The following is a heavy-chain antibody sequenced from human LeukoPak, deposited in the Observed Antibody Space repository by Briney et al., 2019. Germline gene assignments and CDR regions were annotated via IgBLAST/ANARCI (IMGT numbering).Heavy chain of an antibody. V-gene: IGHV3-48*02. CDR3: ARNPAGIGDY. CDR2: ISSGSTII. Sequence: GGSLRLSCAASGFTFSTYNMNWVRQAPGKGLEWVSLISSGSTIIYYADSVKGRFTVCRDNAENSLYLQMNSLRDEDTAVYYCARNPAGIGDYWGQGNLVTVSS. J-gene: IGHJ4*02. CDR1: GFTFSTYN. D-gene: IGHD1-26*01.